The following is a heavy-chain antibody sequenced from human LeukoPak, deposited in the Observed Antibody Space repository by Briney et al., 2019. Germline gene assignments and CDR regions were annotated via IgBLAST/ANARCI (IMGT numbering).Heavy chain of an antibody. Sequence: GGPLRFSCVAFGFPSSSYWMPWVRQAPGKGREWVANIKQDGSKKSYVDSVKGRFTISRDNAKNSLYLQMNSLRAEDTAIYYCTRVGYIDEGIDYWGQGTLVTVSS. D-gene: IGHD5-24*01. CDR1: GFPSSSYW. J-gene: IGHJ4*02. CDR3: TRVGYIDEGIDY. CDR2: IKQDGSKK. V-gene: IGHV3-7*04.